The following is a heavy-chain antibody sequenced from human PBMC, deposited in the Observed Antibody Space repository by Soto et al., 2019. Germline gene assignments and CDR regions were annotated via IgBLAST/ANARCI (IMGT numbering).Heavy chain of an antibody. V-gene: IGHV6-1*01. CDR1: GDSVSSNSAA. CDR2: TYYRSKWYN. D-gene: IGHD4-17*01. Sequence: SQSLSLTCGISGDSVSSNSAAWIWIRQSPSRGVEWLGRTYYRSKWYNDYAVSVKSQITSNPDTSNNHFVLHLNSVTPEDTALYYCPTDSPRYGDSLLFDYWGHGTLVTVSS. CDR3: PTDSPRYGDSLLFDY. J-gene: IGHJ4*01.